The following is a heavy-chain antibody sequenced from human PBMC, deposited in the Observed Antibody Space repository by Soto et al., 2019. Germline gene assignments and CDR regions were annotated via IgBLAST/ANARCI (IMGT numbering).Heavy chain of an antibody. J-gene: IGHJ4*02. CDR1: GGSISSYY. CDR3: ARVSRERSYYFDY. Sequence: SETLSLTCTVSGGSISSYYWSWIRQPPGKGLEWIGYIYYSGSTNYNPSLKSRVTISVDTSKNQFSLKLSSVTAADTAVYCCARVSRERSYYFDYWGQGTLVTVSS. CDR2: IYYSGST. D-gene: IGHD1-1*01. V-gene: IGHV4-59*01.